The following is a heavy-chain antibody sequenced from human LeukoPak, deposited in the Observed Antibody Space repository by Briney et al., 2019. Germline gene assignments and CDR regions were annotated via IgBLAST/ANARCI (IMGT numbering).Heavy chain of an antibody. Sequence: GGSLRLSCAASGFTFSSYSMNWVRQAPGKGLEWVSSISSSSSYIYYADSVKSRFTISRDNAKNSLYLQMNSLRAEDTAVYYCARAVRKQSYYFDYWGQGTLVTVSS. CDR3: ARAVRKQSYYFDY. CDR1: GFTFSSYS. D-gene: IGHD4-11*01. CDR2: ISSSSSYI. J-gene: IGHJ4*02. V-gene: IGHV3-21*01.